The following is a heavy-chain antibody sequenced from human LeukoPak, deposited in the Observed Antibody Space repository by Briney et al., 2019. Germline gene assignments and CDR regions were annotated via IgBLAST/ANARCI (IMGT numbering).Heavy chain of an antibody. CDR2: IYYSGST. D-gene: IGHD5-18*01. Sequence: SETLPLTCGVSGASTSSYYWSWIRQPPGKGLEWIGYIYYSGSTNYNPSLKSRVTISVDTSKNQFSLKLSSVTAADTAVYYCARLRVDTAMVWYWDSWGQGSLVTVSS. CDR3: ARLRVDTAMVWYWDS. V-gene: IGHV4-59*08. J-gene: IGHJ4*02. CDR1: GASTSSYY.